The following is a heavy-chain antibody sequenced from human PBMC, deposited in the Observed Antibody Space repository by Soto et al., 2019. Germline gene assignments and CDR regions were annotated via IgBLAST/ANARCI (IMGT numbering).Heavy chain of an antibody. CDR2: IDWDDDK. J-gene: IGHJ4*02. CDR1: GFSLSTSGMC. V-gene: IGHV2-70*17. Sequence: SGPTLVNPTQTLTLTCTFSGFSLSTSGMCVSWIRQPPGKALEWLARIDWDDDKFYSTSLKTRLTISKDTSKNQVVLTMTNMDPVDTATYYCARMNHSGYDNYYFDYWGQGTLVTVSS. D-gene: IGHD5-12*01. CDR3: ARMNHSGYDNYYFDY.